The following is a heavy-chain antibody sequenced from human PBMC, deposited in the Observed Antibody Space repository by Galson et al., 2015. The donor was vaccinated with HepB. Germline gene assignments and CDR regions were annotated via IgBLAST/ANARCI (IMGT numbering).Heavy chain of an antibody. V-gene: IGHV3-48*01. CDR2: ISAGSTGR. Sequence: SLRLSCAASGFSFSSHSMCWVRQAPGKGLEWVAYISAGSTGRYYGASVKGRFTISRDNAKNSVYLYMSSLRAEDTAVYYCARNPASYDYYNMDVWGQGTTVTVSS. J-gene: IGHJ6*02. D-gene: IGHD6-25*01. CDR3: ARNPASYDYYNMDV. CDR1: GFSFSSHS.